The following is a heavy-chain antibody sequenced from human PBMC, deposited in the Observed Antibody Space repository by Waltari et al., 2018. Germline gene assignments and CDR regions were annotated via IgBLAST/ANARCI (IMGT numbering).Heavy chain of an antibody. CDR1: GGSFSGYY. D-gene: IGHD3-3*01. CDR3: ARGSYYDFWSGYYSKYYYYGMDV. Sequence: QVQLQQWGAGLLKPSETLSLTCAVYGGSFSGYYWSWIRQPPGQGLEWIGEINHSGSTNYNPSLKSRVTISVDTSKNQFSLKLSSVTAADTAVYYCARGSYYDFWSGYYSKYYYYGMDVWGQGTTVTVSS. V-gene: IGHV4-34*01. CDR2: INHSGST. J-gene: IGHJ6*02.